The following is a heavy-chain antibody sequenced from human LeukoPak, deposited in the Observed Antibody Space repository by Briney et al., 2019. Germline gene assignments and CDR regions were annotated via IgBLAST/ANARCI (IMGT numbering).Heavy chain of an antibody. Sequence: QAGGSLRLSCAASGFTFRIFGLNWVRQAPGKGPEWVSYIDARSGITYYADSVQGRFTISRDDARESVFLQMDGLRVDDTAVYYCAETHGVPWGQGTLVTVSS. J-gene: IGHJ4*02. CDR1: GFTFRIFG. V-gene: IGHV3-48*04. CDR3: AETHGVP. CDR2: IDARSGIT. D-gene: IGHD2-8*01.